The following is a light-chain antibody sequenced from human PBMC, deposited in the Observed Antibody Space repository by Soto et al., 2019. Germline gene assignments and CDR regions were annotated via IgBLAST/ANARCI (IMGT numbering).Light chain of an antibody. Sequence: DIQMTQSPSTLSASVGDRVIITCRANQSPGTWMAWYQQKPGTAPVLLIYDVSKLESGVPSRFSGRASGTEFTLTITSLQPDDFATYYCQQYFSYPLTFGGGTKVEIK. CDR1: QSPGTW. CDR3: QQYFSYPLT. J-gene: IGKJ4*01. CDR2: DVS. V-gene: IGKV1-5*01.